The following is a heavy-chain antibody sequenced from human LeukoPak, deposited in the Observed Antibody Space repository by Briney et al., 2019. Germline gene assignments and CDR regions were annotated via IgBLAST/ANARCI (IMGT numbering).Heavy chain of an antibody. J-gene: IGHJ4*02. Sequence: SDTPSLTCTVSGDSSSSHSYFWGWIRQPPGKGLEWIGNIHHIGSTYYNPSLKSRVTMSVDTSKNQFSLKLSSVTAVDTAVYYCARLYCSSTSCFVDYWGQGTLVTVSS. V-gene: IGHV4-39*07. CDR1: GDSSSSHSYF. D-gene: IGHD2-2*01. CDR2: IHHIGST. CDR3: ARLYCSSTSCFVDY.